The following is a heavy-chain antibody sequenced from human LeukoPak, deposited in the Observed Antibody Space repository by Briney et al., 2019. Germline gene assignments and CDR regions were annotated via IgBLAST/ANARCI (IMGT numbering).Heavy chain of an antibody. J-gene: IGHJ4*02. D-gene: IGHD3-9*01. V-gene: IGHV4-61*01. CDR3: ASQYDILTGYYYFDY. CDR1: GGSVSSGSYY. CDR2: IYYSGST. Sequence: SETLSLTCTVSGGSVSSGSYYWSWIRQPPGKGLEWIGYIYYSGSTNYNPSLKSRVTISVDTSKNQFSLKLSSVTAADTAVFYCASQYDILTGYYYFDYWGQGTLVTVSS.